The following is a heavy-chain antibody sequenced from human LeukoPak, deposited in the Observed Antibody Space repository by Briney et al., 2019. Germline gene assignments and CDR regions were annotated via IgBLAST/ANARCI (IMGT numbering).Heavy chain of an antibody. J-gene: IGHJ1*01. CDR2: VWYDENNK. D-gene: IGHD6-13*01. CDR3: ARGSSNTWPPGAEYFEH. V-gene: IGHV3-33*01. CDR1: GFSFTSFG. Sequence: RGSLRLSCAASGFSFTSFGLRWVRQAPGEGLGWRAVVWYDENNKDYADSVKGRFTISRDNSKNTLYLQMNSLRAEDTAVYYCARGSSNTWPPGAEYFEHWGQGTLVTVSS.